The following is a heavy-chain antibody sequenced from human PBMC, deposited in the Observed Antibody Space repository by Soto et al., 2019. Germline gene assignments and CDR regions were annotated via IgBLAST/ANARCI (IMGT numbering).Heavy chain of an antibody. CDR3: AKTGFWSDYRVADY. CDR2: INYSGST. V-gene: IGHV4-39*01. Sequence: ETLSLTCTVSGGSISSSSSYWGWIRQPPGKGLEWIGSINYSGSTYYNPSLKSRITISVDTSKNQFSLKLSSVTAADTAVYFCAKTGFWSDYRVADYWGQGTLVTVSS. CDR1: GGSISSSSSY. J-gene: IGHJ4*02. D-gene: IGHD3-3*01.